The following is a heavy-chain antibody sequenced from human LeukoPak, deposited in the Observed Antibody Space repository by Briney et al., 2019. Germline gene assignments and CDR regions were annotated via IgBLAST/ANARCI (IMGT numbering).Heavy chain of an antibody. D-gene: IGHD6-13*01. J-gene: IGHJ3*02. V-gene: IGHV1-46*01. Sequence: ASVKVSCKASGYTFTSYYMHWVRQAPGQGLEWMGIINPSSGSTSYAQRFQGRVTMTRDTSISTAYMELSRPRSDDTAVYYCAIFYTIAAAWVDAFDIWGQGTMVTVSS. CDR3: AIFYTIAAAWVDAFDI. CDR1: GYTFTSYY. CDR2: INPSSGST.